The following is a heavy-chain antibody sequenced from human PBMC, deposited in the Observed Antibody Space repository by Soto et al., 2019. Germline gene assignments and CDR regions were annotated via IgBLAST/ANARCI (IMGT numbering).Heavy chain of an antibody. CDR2: ISSNGVGT. CDR3: ARLARPDFYYMDV. CDR1: GFTLSGYA. J-gene: IGHJ6*03. Sequence: EVQLAESGGGLAQPGGSLRLSCAASGFTLSGYAMDWVRQAPGKGLEYVSGISSNGVGTYYANSVQGRFTISRDNSKNTVYLQMGSLRPEDMGVYYCARLARPDFYYMDVWVKATTVTVSS. D-gene: IGHD6-6*01. V-gene: IGHV3-64*01.